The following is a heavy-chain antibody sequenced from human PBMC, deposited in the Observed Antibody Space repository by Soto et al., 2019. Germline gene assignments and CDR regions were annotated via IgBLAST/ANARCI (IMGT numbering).Heavy chain of an antibody. CDR3: AKDNTRYSYGPYYFDY. D-gene: IGHD5-18*01. CDR2: ISGSGGST. CDR1: GFTFITYD. V-gene: IGHV3-23*01. J-gene: IGHJ4*02. Sequence: PGRALSLSCAASGFTFITYDMSWVRQAPGKGLEWVSAISGSGGSTYYADSVKGRFTISRDNSKNTLYLQMNSLRAEDTAVYYCAKDNTRYSYGPYYFDYWGQGTLVTVSS.